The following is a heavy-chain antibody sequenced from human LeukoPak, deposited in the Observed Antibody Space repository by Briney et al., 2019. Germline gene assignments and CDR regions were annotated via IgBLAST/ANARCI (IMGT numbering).Heavy chain of an antibody. V-gene: IGHV4-34*01. Sequence: SETLSFTCAVYVGSFSGYYWTWLRQSPGKGLEWIGDVNHSGSTNYNPSLKSRVTMSVDTSKNQFSLKLSSVTAADTAVYYCARGMVGSDWGQGTLVTVSS. CDR1: VGSFSGYY. D-gene: IGHD2-8*01. J-gene: IGHJ4*02. CDR3: ARGMVGSD. CDR2: VNHSGST.